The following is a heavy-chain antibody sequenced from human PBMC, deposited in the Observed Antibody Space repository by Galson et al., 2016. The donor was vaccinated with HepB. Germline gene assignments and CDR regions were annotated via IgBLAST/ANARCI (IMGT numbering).Heavy chain of an antibody. CDR3: ARGAGNWNRGTACDY. Sequence: SLRLSCAVSGISFSSYAMYWVRRAPGKGLEVVSIITSNGASTFYANSVKGRFTISRDNSVNTLYLQMDSLRPEDTAIYYCARGAGNWNRGTACDYWGQGTLIAVSS. D-gene: IGHD1-1*01. J-gene: IGHJ4*02. CDR2: ITSNGAST. CDR1: GISFSSYA. V-gene: IGHV3-64*01.